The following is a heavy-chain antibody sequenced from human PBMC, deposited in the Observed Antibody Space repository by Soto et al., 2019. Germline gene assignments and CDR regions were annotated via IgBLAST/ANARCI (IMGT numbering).Heavy chain of an antibody. J-gene: IGHJ6*02. Sequence: QVQLAQSANEVKKPGASVRVSCKAAGYTFIRYGIAWVRQAPGQGLEWMGWISPYNDYTVYAQKFQGRVSMTADTSTRTVHRNPRGLKSHDTAVYYCARGGYYDNSWGKFSHYGLDVWGQGTSVSVSS. CDR1: GYTFIRYG. V-gene: IGHV1-18*01. CDR3: ARGGYYDNSWGKFSHYGLDV. D-gene: IGHD3-16*01. CDR2: ISPYNDYT.